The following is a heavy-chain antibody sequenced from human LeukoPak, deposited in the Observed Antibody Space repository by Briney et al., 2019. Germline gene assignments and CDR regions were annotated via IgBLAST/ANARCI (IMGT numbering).Heavy chain of an antibody. CDR3: ARVGRITRPRNWFDP. D-gene: IGHD1-14*01. CDR2: ISAYNGKT. CDR1: GYTFTSYG. Sequence: ASVKVSCKASGYTFTSYGISWVRQAPGQGLEWMGWISAYNGKTKYAQKLQGRVTMTTDTSTSTAYLKPRSLRSNATAVYSCARVGRITRPRNWFDPWGQRTLVTVSS. J-gene: IGHJ5*02. V-gene: IGHV1-18*01.